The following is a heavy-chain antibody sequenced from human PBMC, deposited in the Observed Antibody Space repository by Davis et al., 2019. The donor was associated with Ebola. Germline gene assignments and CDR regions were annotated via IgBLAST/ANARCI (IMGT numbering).Heavy chain of an antibody. CDR1: EFTFSSYW. CDR2: ITSDSGRT. D-gene: IGHD1-26*01. J-gene: IGHJ4*02. Sequence: PGGSLRLSCAASEFTFSSYWMHWVRQAPGKGLEWVSSITSDSGRTSYAESVKGRFTISRDNAKNSLYLQMNSLRAEDTAVYYCAKRGVWDTGNYYPFDSWGQGTLVTVSS. V-gene: IGHV3-21*04. CDR3: AKRGVWDTGNYYPFDS.